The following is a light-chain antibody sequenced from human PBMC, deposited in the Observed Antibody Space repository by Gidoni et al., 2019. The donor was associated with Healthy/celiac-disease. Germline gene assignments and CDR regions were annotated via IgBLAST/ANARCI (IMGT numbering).Light chain of an antibody. CDR1: QSISSY. J-gene: IGKJ2*02. CDR3: QQSYSTLMWT. Sequence: DIQMTQSPSSLSASVGDRVTITCRASQSISSYLNWYQQKPGKAPKLLIYAASSLQSGVPSRFSGSGSGTDFTLTISSLQPEDFATYYCQQSYSTLMWTFXQXTKLEIK. CDR2: AAS. V-gene: IGKV1-39*01.